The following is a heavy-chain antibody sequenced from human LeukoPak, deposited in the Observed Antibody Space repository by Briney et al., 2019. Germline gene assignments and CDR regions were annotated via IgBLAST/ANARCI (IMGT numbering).Heavy chain of an antibody. CDR3: ARVLGLNAYYDFWSGYSGYYMDV. Sequence: PSETLSLTCAVYGGSFSGYYWSWIRQPPGEVLEWIGEINHSGSTNYNPSLKSRVTISVDTSKNQFSLKLSSVTAADTAVYYCARVLGLNAYYDFWSGYSGYYMDVWGKGTTVTVSS. J-gene: IGHJ6*03. V-gene: IGHV4-34*01. CDR2: INHSGST. D-gene: IGHD3-3*01. CDR1: GGSFSGYY.